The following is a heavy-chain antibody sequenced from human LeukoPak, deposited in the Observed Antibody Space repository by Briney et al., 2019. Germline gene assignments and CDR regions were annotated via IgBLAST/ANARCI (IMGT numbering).Heavy chain of an antibody. CDR3: ARAPYYYYSSGYYYYYYMDV. Sequence: PGGSLRLSXAASGFTFDDYGMSWVCQAPGKGLEWVSGINWNGGSTCYADSVKGRFTISRDNAKNSLYLQMNSLRAEDTALYYCARAPYYYYSSGYYYYYYMDVWGKGTTVTVSS. CDR2: INWNGGST. V-gene: IGHV3-20*04. J-gene: IGHJ6*03. D-gene: IGHD3-22*01. CDR1: GFTFDDYG.